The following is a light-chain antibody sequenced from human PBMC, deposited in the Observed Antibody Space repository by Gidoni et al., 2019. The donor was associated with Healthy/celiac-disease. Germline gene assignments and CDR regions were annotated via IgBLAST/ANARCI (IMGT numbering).Light chain of an antibody. CDR1: QSISSY. CDR2: AAS. CDR3: QQSYSTSLFT. J-gene: IGKJ3*01. Sequence: DIQMTQSPSSLSASVGDRVTITCLASQSISSYLNWYQQKPGKAPKLLIYAASSLQSGVPSRFSGSGSGTDFTLTISSLQPEDFATYYGQQSYSTSLFTFXPXTKVDIK. V-gene: IGKV1-39*01.